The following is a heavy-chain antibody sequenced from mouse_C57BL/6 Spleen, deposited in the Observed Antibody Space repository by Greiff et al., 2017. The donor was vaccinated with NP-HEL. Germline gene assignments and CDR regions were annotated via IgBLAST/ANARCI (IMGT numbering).Heavy chain of an antibody. J-gene: IGHJ3*01. Sequence: QVQLKQSGAELVKPGASVKLSCKASGYTFTSYWMHWVKQRPGQGLEWIGMIHPNSGSTNYNEKFKSKATLTVDKSSSTAYMQLSSLTSEDSAVYYCARHDGYYSFAYWGQGTLVTVSA. CDR3: ARHDGYYSFAY. CDR2: IHPNSGST. D-gene: IGHD2-3*01. V-gene: IGHV1-64*01. CDR1: GYTFTSYW.